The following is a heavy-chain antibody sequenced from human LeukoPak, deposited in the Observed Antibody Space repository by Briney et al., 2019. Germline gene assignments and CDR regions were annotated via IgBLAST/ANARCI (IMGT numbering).Heavy chain of an antibody. V-gene: IGHV4-31*03. CDR1: GASITSGAYY. CDR2: IADIATK. Sequence: PSQTLSLTCSVSGASITSGAYYWSWLRQHPEKGLEWIGYIADIATKFYNPSFKSRVSISMDPSKSLFSLSLTSLTAADTAVYYCARARMGPVPFDSWGQGILVTVSS. J-gene: IGHJ4*02. D-gene: IGHD1-14*01. CDR3: ARARMGPVPFDS.